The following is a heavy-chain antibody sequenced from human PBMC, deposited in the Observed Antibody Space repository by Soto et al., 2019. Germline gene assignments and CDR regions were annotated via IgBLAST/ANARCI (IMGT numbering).Heavy chain of an antibody. CDR3: ARETLYYDSSLGFDY. CDR1: GGSISSGGYY. V-gene: IGHV4-31*03. CDR2: IYYSGST. Sequence: LSLTCTVSGGSISSGGYYWSWIRQHPEKGLEWIGYIYYSGSTYYNPSLKSRVTISVDTSKNQFSLKLSSVTAADTAVYYCARETLYYDSSLGFDYWGQGTLVTVSS. D-gene: IGHD3-22*01. J-gene: IGHJ4*02.